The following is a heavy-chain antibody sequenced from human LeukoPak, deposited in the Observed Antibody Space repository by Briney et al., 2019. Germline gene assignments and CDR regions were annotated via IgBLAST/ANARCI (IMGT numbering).Heavy chain of an antibody. CDR2: IYSGDSDT. Sequence: GASLKISCKGSGYSFTTYWIAWGPQMPGKGLEWVGIIYSGDSDTRYSPSFQGQVTISVDKSVSAAYLQWSSLKASDTAMYYCASPPTRECSSISCPLSYWGQGTLVTVSS. CDR1: GYSFTTYW. CDR3: ASPPTRECSSISCPLSY. D-gene: IGHD2-2*01. V-gene: IGHV5-51*01. J-gene: IGHJ4*02.